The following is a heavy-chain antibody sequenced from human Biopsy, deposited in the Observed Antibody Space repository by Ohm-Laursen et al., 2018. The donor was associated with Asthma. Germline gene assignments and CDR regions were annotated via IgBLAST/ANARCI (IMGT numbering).Heavy chain of an antibody. Sequence: SLRLSCSASGFMFRSFGMHWVRQAPGKGLEWVAVISYDGNHKFYEDSVKGRFTISRDNSKNTLYLQMNSLRTEDTAAYYCGKRRGYSGHDNDYWGQGTLVIVSS. CDR2: ISYDGNHK. J-gene: IGHJ4*02. V-gene: IGHV3-30*18. CDR3: GKRRGYSGHDNDY. D-gene: IGHD5-12*01. CDR1: GFMFRSFG.